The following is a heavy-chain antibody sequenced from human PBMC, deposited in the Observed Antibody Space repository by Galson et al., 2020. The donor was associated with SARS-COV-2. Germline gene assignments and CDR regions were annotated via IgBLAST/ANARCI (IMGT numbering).Heavy chain of an antibody. CDR2: IYYSGST. CDR3: ARLTYGGGWYGAFQD. J-gene: IGHJ1*01. D-gene: IGHD6-19*01. Sequence: SETLSLTCIVSGGSISGGGYYWSWIRQHPGKGLEWIGYIYYSGSTFYNPSLKSRATISLDTSKNQFSLRLSSVTAADTAVYYCARLTYGGGWYGAFQDWGQGTLVTVSS. CDR1: GGSISGGGYY. V-gene: IGHV4-31*03.